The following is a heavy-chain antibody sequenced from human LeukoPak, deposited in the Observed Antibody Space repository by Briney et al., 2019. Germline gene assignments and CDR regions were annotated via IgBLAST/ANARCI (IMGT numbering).Heavy chain of an antibody. CDR2: ISGSGGST. V-gene: IGHV3-23*01. D-gene: IGHD3-3*01. J-gene: IGHJ3*02. CDR1: GFTFSSYA. CDR3: AKVTITIFGVVKDDAFDI. Sequence: GGSLRLSCAASGFTFSSYAMSWVRQAPGKGLEWVSAISGSGGSTYYADSVKGRFTISRDNSKNTLYLQMNSLRAEDTAVYYCAKVTITIFGVVKDDAFDIWGQGTMVTVSS.